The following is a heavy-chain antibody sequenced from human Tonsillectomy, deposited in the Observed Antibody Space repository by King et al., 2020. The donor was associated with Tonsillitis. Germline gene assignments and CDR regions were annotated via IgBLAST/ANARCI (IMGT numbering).Heavy chain of an antibody. D-gene: IGHD4-23*01. V-gene: IGHV3-23*01. Sequence: VQLLESGGGLVQPGGSLRLSCAASGFTFSSYAMSWVRQAPGKGLEWVSGISASGGSTYYADSVKGRFTISRDNSKNTLYVQMNSLGAEDTAVYYCAKASMRATVRTPWYYCYMWGQGTLVTVPS. CDR3: AKASMRATVRTPWYYCYM. J-gene: IGHJ1*01. CDR1: GFTFSSYA. CDR2: ISASGGST.